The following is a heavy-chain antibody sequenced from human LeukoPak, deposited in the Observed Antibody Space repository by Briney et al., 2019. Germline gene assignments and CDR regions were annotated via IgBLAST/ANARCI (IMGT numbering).Heavy chain of an antibody. CDR2: IRYDGSNK. CDR1: GFTFTSYA. CDR3: AKDVEMATISYFDY. Sequence: GGSLRLSCAASGFTFTSYAMTWVRQAPGKGLEWVAFIRYDGSNKYYADSVKGRFTISRDNSKNTLYLQMNSLRAEDTAVYYCAKDVEMATISYFDYWGQGTLVTVSS. D-gene: IGHD5-24*01. V-gene: IGHV3-30*02. J-gene: IGHJ4*02.